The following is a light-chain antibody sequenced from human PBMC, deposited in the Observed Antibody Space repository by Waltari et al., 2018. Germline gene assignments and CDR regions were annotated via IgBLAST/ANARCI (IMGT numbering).Light chain of an antibody. J-gene: IGLJ1*01. Sequence: QSALTQPPSASGSPGQSVTISCTGTSSDVGGFNYVSWYQHNPGKAPKRMIYEVNKRPSGVPDRFSGSKSGDTASLTVSGLQAEDEADYYCSSYAGSNNLVVFGTGTKVTVL. CDR3: SSYAGSNNLVV. CDR2: EVN. V-gene: IGLV2-8*01. CDR1: SSDVGGFNY.